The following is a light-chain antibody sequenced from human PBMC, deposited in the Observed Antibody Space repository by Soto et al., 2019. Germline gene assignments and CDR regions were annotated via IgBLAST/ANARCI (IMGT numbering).Light chain of an antibody. CDR3: QQYYKLPWT. J-gene: IGKJ1*01. CDR2: DAS. Sequence: EIVLTQSPATLSLSPGERATLSCRASQSVSSYLAWYQQKPGQAPRLLIYDASTRATGIPARFSGSGSGTEFTLTISSLQSEDFAVYCCQQYYKLPWTFGQGTKVDIK. V-gene: IGKV3-15*01. CDR1: QSVSSY.